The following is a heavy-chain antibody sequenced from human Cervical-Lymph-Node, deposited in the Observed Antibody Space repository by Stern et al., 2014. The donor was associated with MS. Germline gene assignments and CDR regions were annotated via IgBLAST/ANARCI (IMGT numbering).Heavy chain of an antibody. J-gene: IGHJ4*02. CDR3: ARDTSSPERSDW. CDR2: ITNVGST. CDR1: GFTVSRDY. Sequence: EVQLVQSGGGVIQPGGSLRLSCTASGFTVSRDYMTLVRQAPGQGLAWVSLITNVGSTFYTDSVKGLFTISRDDSKNTVYLHMTSLRAEDTAMYYCARDTSSPERSDWWGQGTLVTVSS. V-gene: IGHV3-53*01. D-gene: IGHD1-1*01.